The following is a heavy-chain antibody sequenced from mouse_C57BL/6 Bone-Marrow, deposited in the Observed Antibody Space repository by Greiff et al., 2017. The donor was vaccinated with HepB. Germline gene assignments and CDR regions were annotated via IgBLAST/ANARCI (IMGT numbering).Heavy chain of an antibody. Sequence: EVHLVESGGGLVQPGGSLKLSCAASGFTFSDYYMYWVRQTPEKRLEWVAYISNGGGSTYYPDTVKGRFTISRDNAKNTLYLQMSRLKSEDTAMYYCARQGELAFAYWGQGTLVTVSA. J-gene: IGHJ3*01. CDR1: GFTFSDYY. CDR2: ISNGGGST. V-gene: IGHV5-12*01. D-gene: IGHD4-1*01. CDR3: ARQGELAFAY.